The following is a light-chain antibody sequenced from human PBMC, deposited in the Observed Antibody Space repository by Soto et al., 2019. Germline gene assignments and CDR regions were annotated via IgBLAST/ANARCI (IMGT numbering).Light chain of an antibody. CDR3: QEDGSSPNT. CDR1: QSVSSSY. Sequence: EIVLTQSPGTLSLSQGERATLSCRSSQSVSSSYLAWDPRKPGQAPMLLIYGASSRATGIPDRFSASGSGTAFHLTVRRLGPQDFGVSSCQEDGSSPNTFG. CDR2: GAS. J-gene: IGKJ3*01. V-gene: IGKV3-20*01.